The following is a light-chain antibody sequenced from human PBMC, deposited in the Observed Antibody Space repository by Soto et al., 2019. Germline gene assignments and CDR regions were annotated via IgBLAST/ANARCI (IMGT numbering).Light chain of an antibody. V-gene: IGLV2-14*01. CDR2: DVS. CDR1: SSDVGDYNY. CDR3: SSYTSSSTYV. Sequence: QSALTQPASVSGSPGQSITISCTGTSSDVGDYNYVSWYQQHPGKAPKLMIYDVSNRPSGVSDRFSGSKSGNTASLTISGLQAEDEADYYCSSYTSSSTYVFGTGTQLTV. J-gene: IGLJ1*01.